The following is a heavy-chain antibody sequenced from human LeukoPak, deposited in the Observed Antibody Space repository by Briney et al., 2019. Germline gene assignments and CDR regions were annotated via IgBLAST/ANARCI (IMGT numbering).Heavy chain of an antibody. J-gene: IGHJ3*02. Sequence: ASVKVSCKASGYTFTSYGISWVRQAPGQGLEWMGWISAYNGNTNYAQKLQGRVTMTTDTSTSTAYMELRSLRSDDTAVYYCARDGSAYCGGDCYPSNDAFDIWGQGTMVTVSS. V-gene: IGHV1-18*01. CDR2: ISAYNGNT. D-gene: IGHD2-21*02. CDR3: ARDGSAYCGGDCYPSNDAFDI. CDR1: GYTFTSYG.